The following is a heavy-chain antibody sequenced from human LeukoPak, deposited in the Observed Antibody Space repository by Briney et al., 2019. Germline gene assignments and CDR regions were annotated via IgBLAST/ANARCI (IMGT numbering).Heavy chain of an antibody. D-gene: IGHD2-21*01. Sequence: SETLSLTCTVSGASISSGSHYWAWIRQPPGKDLEWIGSVYYSGNTYYKSSLKSRVTISVDTSKNQFSLKLSSVTVADTAVYYCANSLPATRAYRWFDTWGQGTLVTVSS. CDR3: ANSLPATRAYRWFDT. CDR1: GASISSGSHY. CDR2: VYYSGNT. J-gene: IGHJ5*02. V-gene: IGHV4-39*07.